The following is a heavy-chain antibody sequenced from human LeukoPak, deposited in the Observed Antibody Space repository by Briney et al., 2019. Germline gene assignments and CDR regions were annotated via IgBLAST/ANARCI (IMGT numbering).Heavy chain of an antibody. CDR1: GYTFTSYY. V-gene: IGHV1-46*01. CDR2: INPSGGST. D-gene: IGHD4-17*01. J-gene: IGHJ4*02. CDR3: ARDDYGDDGDY. Sequence: ASVKVSCKASGYTFTSYYMHWVRQAPGRGLEWMGIINPSGGSTSYAQKFQGRVTMTRDTSTSTVYMELSSLRSEDTAVYYCARDDYGDDGDYWGQGTLVTVSS.